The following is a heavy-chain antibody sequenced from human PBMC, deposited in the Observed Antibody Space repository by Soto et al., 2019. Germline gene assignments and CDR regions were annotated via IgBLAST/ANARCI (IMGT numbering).Heavy chain of an antibody. D-gene: IGHD6-6*01. Sequence: LSLTCTVSGGSISSYYWSWIRQPPGKGLEWIGYIYYTGSTYYNPSLKSRVTISVDTSKSHFSLKLSSVTAADTAVYYCVKGGSSKFDPWGQGTLVTVSS. J-gene: IGHJ5*02. CDR3: VKGGSSKFDP. V-gene: IGHV4-59*01. CDR1: GGSISSYY. CDR2: IYYTGST.